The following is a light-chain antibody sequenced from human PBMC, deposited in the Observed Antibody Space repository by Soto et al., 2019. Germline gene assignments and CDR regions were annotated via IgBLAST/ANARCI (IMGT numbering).Light chain of an antibody. CDR3: QQYGGSSWT. CDR1: QRISISY. Sequence: EIVLTQSPGTLSLSPVESATLSCMASQRISISYLAWYQQQPGQAPRLLIHSTSTRATGIPDRFSGSGSGTDFTFTISKLEPGDFAVYYCQQYGGSSWTCGQGTKVDIK. J-gene: IGKJ1*01. V-gene: IGKV3-20*01. CDR2: STS.